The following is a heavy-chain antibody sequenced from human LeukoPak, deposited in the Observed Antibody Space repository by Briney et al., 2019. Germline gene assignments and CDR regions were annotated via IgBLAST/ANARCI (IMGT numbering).Heavy chain of an antibody. D-gene: IGHD2-15*01. J-gene: IGHJ3*02. CDR2: INSDGSDT. V-gene: IGHV3-74*01. CDR3: ARGGYHHGFDI. CDR1: GFTFNSYW. Sequence: GGSLRLSCAASGFTFNSYWFHWVRQAPGKGLVWVSRINSDGSDTIYADSVKGRFTISRDNAKSTVYLQMNSLKAGDTAVYYCARGGYHHGFDIWGQGTMVTVSS.